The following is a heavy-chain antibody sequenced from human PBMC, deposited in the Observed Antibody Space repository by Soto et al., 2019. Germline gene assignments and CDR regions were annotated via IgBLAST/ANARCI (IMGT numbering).Heavy chain of an antibody. Sequence: PGGSLRLSCAASGFTFSSYGMHWVRQAPGKGLEWVAVISYDGSNKYYADSVKGRFTISRDNSKNTLYLQMNSLRAEDTAVYYCAKDTTINWNYVSYWGQGTLVTVSS. V-gene: IGHV3-30*18. CDR1: GFTFSSYG. CDR2: ISYDGSNK. J-gene: IGHJ4*02. CDR3: AKDTTINWNYVSY. D-gene: IGHD1-7*01.